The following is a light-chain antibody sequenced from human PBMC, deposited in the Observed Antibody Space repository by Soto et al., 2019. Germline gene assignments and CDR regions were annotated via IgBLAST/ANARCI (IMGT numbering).Light chain of an antibody. Sequence: QSALTQPASVSGSPGQSITISCTGTSSDVGGYNYVSWYQQHPGKAPKFMIYEVSNRPSGVSNRFSGSKSGNTASLTISGLQGEDEADYYCSSYTSSSTWVFGGGTKVTVL. V-gene: IGLV2-14*01. J-gene: IGLJ3*02. CDR3: SSYTSSSTWV. CDR2: EVS. CDR1: SSDVGGYNY.